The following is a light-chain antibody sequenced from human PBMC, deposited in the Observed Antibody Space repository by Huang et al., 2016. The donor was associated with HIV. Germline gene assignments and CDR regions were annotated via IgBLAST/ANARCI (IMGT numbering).Light chain of an antibody. CDR3: MQGLQTWT. CDR2: FGS. Sequence: DIVMAQSPAYLSVTPGEAASITCTSSQSLLHSNGHNYLDWYWQKPGHSPQPRIYFGSTRASGVPDRVSGSGSGTDFTLRINRVEAGDVGVYYCMQGLQTWTFGQGTKVEI. V-gene: IGKV2-28*01. CDR1: QSLLHSNGHNY. J-gene: IGKJ1*01.